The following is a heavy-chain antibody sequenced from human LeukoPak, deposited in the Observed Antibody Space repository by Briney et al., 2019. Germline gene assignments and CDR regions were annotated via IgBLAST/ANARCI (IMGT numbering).Heavy chain of an antibody. V-gene: IGHV4-59*08. D-gene: IGHD3-22*01. Sequence: SETLSLTFSVSGGSISRYYWSCIRQPPGKGLEWIGYIYYSGSTNYNPSLKSRVTISVDTSKNQFSLKLSSVTAADTAVYYCASHAFDSSGYYLYYFASWGQGTLVTVSS. CDR2: IYYSGST. CDR3: ASHAFDSSGYYLYYFAS. J-gene: IGHJ4*02. CDR1: GGSISRYY.